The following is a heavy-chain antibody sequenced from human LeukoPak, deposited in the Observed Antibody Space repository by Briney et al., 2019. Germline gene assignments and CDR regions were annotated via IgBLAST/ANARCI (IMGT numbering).Heavy chain of an antibody. CDR2: IRYDGSNK. J-gene: IGHJ4*02. Sequence: GGPLGLSCAASGFTFSSYGMHWVRQAPGKGLEWVAFIRYDGSNKYYADSVKGRFTISRDNSKNTLYLQMNSLRAEDTAVYYCAKDSSGWDTDYFDYWGQGTLVTVSS. D-gene: IGHD6-19*01. CDR3: AKDSSGWDTDYFDY. CDR1: GFTFSSYG. V-gene: IGHV3-30*02.